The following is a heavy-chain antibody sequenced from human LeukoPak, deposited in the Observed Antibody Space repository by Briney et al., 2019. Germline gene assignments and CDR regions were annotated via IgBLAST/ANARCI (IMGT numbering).Heavy chain of an antibody. V-gene: IGHV3-21*05. J-gene: IGHJ4*02. CDR1: GFTFSSYN. CDR3: ATSMQLWLGNDF. D-gene: IGHD5-18*01. CDR2: ISSTGADI. Sequence: GGSLRLSCAASGFTFSSYNMNWVRQAPGKGLEWVAYISSTGADIYYGDSVKGRFTISRDNAKNLVYLQMNSLREEDTAVYYCATSMQLWLGNDFWGQGTLVTVSS.